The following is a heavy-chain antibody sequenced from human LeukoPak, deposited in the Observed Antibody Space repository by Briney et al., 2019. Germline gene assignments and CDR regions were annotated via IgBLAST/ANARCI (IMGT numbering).Heavy chain of an antibody. CDR1: GGTFSSYA. Sequence: SVKVSCKASGGTFSSYAISWVRQAPGQGLEWMGGIIPIFGTANYAQKFQGRVTITADESTSTAYMELSSLRSDDTAVYYCARGTISPYYYDSSGYAYWGQGTLVTVSS. D-gene: IGHD3-22*01. V-gene: IGHV1-69*13. CDR3: ARGTISPYYYDSSGYAY. J-gene: IGHJ4*02. CDR2: IIPIFGTA.